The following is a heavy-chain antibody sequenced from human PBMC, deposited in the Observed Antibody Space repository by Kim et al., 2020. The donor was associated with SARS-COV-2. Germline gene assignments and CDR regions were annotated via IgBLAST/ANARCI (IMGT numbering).Heavy chain of an antibody. Sequence: PSFPGHVTISADKSISTAYLQWSSLTASDTAMYYCARYEAAALYWYFDLWGRGTLVTVSS. CDR3: ARYEAAALYWYFDL. D-gene: IGHD6-13*01. V-gene: IGHV5-10-1*01. J-gene: IGHJ2*01.